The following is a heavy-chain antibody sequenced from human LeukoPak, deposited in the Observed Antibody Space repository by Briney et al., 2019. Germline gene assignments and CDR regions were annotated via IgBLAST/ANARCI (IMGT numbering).Heavy chain of an antibody. CDR2: ISSSGSTI. J-gene: IGHJ5*02. Sequence: GGSLRLSCAASGFTFSSYEMNWVRQAPGKGLEWVSYISSSGSTIYYADSVKGRFTISRDNAKNSLYLQMNSLRAEDTAVYYCAGDRFVGSSTTRSAARNWFDPWGQGTLVTVSS. CDR3: AGDRFVGSSTTRSAARNWFDP. D-gene: IGHD2-2*01. V-gene: IGHV3-48*03. CDR1: GFTFSSYE.